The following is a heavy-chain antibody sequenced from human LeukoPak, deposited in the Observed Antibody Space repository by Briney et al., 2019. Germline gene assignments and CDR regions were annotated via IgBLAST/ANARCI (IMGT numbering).Heavy chain of an antibody. CDR3: AHAVEDAFDI. Sequence: ASVKVSCQASTYTFTSYSMHWVRQAPGQGLEWMGIINPIGGSTSYAQKFQGRVTMTRDTSTSTVYMELSSLGSEDAAVYYCAHAVEDAFDIWGQGTMVTVSS. CDR1: TYTFTSYS. D-gene: IGHD6-19*01. CDR2: INPIGGST. V-gene: IGHV1-46*01. J-gene: IGHJ3*02.